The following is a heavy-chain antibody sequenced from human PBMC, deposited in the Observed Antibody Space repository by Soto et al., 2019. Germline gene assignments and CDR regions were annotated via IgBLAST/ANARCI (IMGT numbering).Heavy chain of an antibody. CDR3: ASGGYCISTSCPPDYYGMDV. J-gene: IGHJ6*02. D-gene: IGHD2-2*01. CDR1: GGTFSSYA. V-gene: IGHV1-69*12. CDR2: IIPIFGTA. Sequence: QVQLVQSGAEVKKPGSSVKVSRKASGGTFSSYAISWVRQAPGQGLEWMGGIIPIFGTANYAQKFQGRVTITADESTSTAYMELSSLRSEDTAVYYCASGGYCISTSCPPDYYGMDVWGQGTTVTVSS.